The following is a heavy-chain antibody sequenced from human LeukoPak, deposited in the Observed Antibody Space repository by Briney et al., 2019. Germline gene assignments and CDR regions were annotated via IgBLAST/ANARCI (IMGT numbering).Heavy chain of an antibody. CDR3: VRGRRSYGFDH. CDR2: ISYDGSNK. Sequence: GGSLRLSCAASGFTFSSYAMHWVRQAPGKGLEWVAVISYDGSNKYYADSVKGRFTISKETAKNSLYLQMSSLRDGDTAVYYCVRGRRSYGFDHWGQGTLVTVSS. J-gene: IGHJ4*02. V-gene: IGHV3-30*14. D-gene: IGHD3-16*01. CDR1: GFTFSSYA.